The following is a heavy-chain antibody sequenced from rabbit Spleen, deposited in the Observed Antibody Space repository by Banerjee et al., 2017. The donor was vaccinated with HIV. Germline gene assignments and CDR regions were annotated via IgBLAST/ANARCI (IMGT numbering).Heavy chain of an antibody. CDR3: TRDDGSGHYIDGYFNL. J-gene: IGHJ4*01. V-gene: IGHV1S45*01. D-gene: IGHD1-1*01. CDR2: INNSSGNA. Sequence: QEQLEESGGDLVRPEGSLTLTCTASGFSFSYTYVMCWVRQAPGKGLEWIGCINNSSGNAAYGSWAKGRFTISKTSSTTVTLQMTSLTAADTATYFCTRDDGSGHYIDGYFNLWGQGTLVTVS. CDR1: GFSFSYTYV.